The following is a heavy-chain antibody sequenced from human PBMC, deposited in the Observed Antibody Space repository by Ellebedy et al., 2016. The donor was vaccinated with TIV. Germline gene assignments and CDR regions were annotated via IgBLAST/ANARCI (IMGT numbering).Heavy chain of an antibody. CDR3: ARDRGVAGPAAFDV. J-gene: IGHJ3*01. Sequence: GESLKISCAAPGFTFSSYWMSWVRQTPGKGLEWVANINQDGSEKYYVDSVRGRFTISRDNAKNSLYLQMNSLGAEDTAVYYCARDRGVAGPAAFDVWGQGTMVTVSS. V-gene: IGHV3-7*01. CDR2: INQDGSEK. D-gene: IGHD3-10*01. CDR1: GFTFSSYW.